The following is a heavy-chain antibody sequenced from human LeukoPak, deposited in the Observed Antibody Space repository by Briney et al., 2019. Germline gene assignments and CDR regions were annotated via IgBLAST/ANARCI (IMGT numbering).Heavy chain of an antibody. Sequence: SETLSLTCTVSGYSISSGYYWGWIRQPPGKGLEWIGSIYHSGSTYYNPSLKSRVTISVDTSKNQFSLKLSSVTAADTAVYYCARVPKYYYDSSGYYDCWGQGTLVTVSS. CDR2: IYHSGST. V-gene: IGHV4-38-2*02. D-gene: IGHD3-22*01. CDR3: ARVPKYYYDSSGYYDC. CDR1: GYSISSGYY. J-gene: IGHJ4*02.